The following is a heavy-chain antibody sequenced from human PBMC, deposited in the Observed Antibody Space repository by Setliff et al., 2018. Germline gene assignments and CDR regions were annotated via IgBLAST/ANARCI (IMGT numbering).Heavy chain of an antibody. CDR1: GFTFSTYW. J-gene: IGHJ4*02. D-gene: IGHD5-18*01. CDR2: IKQDGSDK. CDR3: ARGGYSYGY. V-gene: IGHV3-7*04. Sequence: PGGSLRLSCAASGFTFSTYWVSWVRQAPGKGLEWVANIKQDGSDKYYVDSVKGRFTISRDNAKNSLYLQMNNLRAEDTAVYYCARGGYSYGYWGQGTLVTVSS.